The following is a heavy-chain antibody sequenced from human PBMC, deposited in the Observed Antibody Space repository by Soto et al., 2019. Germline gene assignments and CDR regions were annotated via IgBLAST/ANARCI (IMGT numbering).Heavy chain of an antibody. D-gene: IGHD3-9*01. J-gene: IGHJ3*02. CDR1: GFTFSSYA. Sequence: PGGSLRLSCAASGFTFSSYAMSWVRQAPGKGLKWVSAISGSGGSTYYADSVKGRFTISRDNSKNTLYLQMNSLRAEDTAVYYCAKDHFDWLLYYAFDIWGQGTMVTVSS. CDR2: ISGSGGST. V-gene: IGHV3-23*01. CDR3: AKDHFDWLLYYAFDI.